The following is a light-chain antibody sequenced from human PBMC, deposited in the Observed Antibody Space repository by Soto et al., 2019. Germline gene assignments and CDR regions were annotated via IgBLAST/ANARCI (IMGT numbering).Light chain of an antibody. CDR3: CSNAGSTTSVV. CDR2: EVS. V-gene: IGLV2-23*02. J-gene: IGLJ2*01. CDR1: NSDVGSYNL. Sequence: QSALTQPVSVSGSPGQSITISCTGTNSDVGSYNLVSWYQQHPGKAPKLMIYEVSKRPSGVSNRFSGSKSGNTASLTISGLQAEDEADYYCCSNAGSTTSVVFGGGTKLTVL.